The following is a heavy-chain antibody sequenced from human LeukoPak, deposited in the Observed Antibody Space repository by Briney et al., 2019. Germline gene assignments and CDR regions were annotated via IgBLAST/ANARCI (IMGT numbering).Heavy chain of an antibody. V-gene: IGHV3-48*04. J-gene: IGHJ4*02. D-gene: IGHD3-22*01. CDR1: GFTFSTYS. Sequence: GGSLRLSCAASGFTFSTYSVNWVRQAPGKALEWISYIRFGSDMMSYADSVKGRFTISRDDAQSSLHLQMNSLRADDTAVYYCGRVSCAVGYYYVEFWGQGTLVTVSS. CDR3: GRVSCAVGYYYVEF. CDR2: IRFGSDMM.